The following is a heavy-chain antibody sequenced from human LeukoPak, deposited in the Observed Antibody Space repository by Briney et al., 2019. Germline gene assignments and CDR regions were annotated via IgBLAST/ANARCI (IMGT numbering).Heavy chain of an antibody. CDR1: GFTFNNYA. J-gene: IGHJ3*02. CDR3: ARDSTGNKRAFDI. CDR2: INWNGGST. V-gene: IGHV3-20*01. D-gene: IGHD1/OR15-1a*01. Sequence: GGSLRLSCTASGFTFNNYAMNWVRQAPGKGLEWVSGINWNGGSTGYADSVKGRFTISRDNAKNSLYLQMNSLRAEDTALYHCARDSTGNKRAFDIWGQGTMVTVSS.